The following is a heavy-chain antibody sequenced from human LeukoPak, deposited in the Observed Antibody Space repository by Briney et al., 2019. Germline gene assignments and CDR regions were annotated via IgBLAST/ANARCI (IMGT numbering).Heavy chain of an antibody. D-gene: IGHD3-3*01. CDR1: GFTLSTYD. J-gene: IGHJ4*02. CDR3: ASDDFWSGYFDY. CDR2: ISYDGSNK. V-gene: IGHV3-30-3*01. Sequence: AGGSLRLSCAASGFTLSTYDMYWVRQAPGKGLEWVAVISYDGSNKYYADSVKGRFTISRDNSKNTLYLQMNSLRAEDTAVYYCASDDFWSGYFDYWGQGTLVTVSS.